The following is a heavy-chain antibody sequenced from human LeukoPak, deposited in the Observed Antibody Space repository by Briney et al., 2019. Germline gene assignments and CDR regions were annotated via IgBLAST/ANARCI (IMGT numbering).Heavy chain of an antibody. CDR2: ISYDGSNK. Sequence: GGSLRLSCAASGFTFSSYGMHWVRQAPGKGLEWVAVISYDGSNKYYADSVKGRFTISRDNSKNSLYLQMNSLRAEDTALYYCARDLMEAAPGTSGYWGQGTLVTVSS. V-gene: IGHV3-30*03. D-gene: IGHD6-13*01. CDR1: GFTFSSYG. J-gene: IGHJ4*02. CDR3: ARDLMEAAPGTSGY.